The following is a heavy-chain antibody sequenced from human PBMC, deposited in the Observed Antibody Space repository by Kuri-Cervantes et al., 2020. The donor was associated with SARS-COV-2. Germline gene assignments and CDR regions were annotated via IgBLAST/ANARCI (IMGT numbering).Heavy chain of an antibody. CDR3: VKSSYGGSSSWPDY. J-gene: IGHJ4*02. Sequence: GESLKISCSASGFTFSSYAMHWVHQAPGKGLEYVSAISSNGGSTYYADSVKGRFTISRDNSKNTLYLQMSSLRAEDTAVYYCVKSSYGGSSSWPDYWGQGTLVTVSS. D-gene: IGHD6-13*01. V-gene: IGHV3-64D*06. CDR1: GFTFSSYA. CDR2: ISSNGGST.